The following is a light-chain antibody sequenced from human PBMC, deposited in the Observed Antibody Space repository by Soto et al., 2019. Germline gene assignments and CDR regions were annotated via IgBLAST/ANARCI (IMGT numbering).Light chain of an antibody. CDR3: QQYDNLPRVT. V-gene: IGKV1-33*01. J-gene: IGKJ2*01. Sequence: DIQMTQSPSSLSASVGDRVTITCQASQDISNYLNWYQQKPGKAPKLLIYDASNLETGVPSRFSGSGSGTDFTFTICSLQPEDIATYYCQQYDNLPRVTFGQGTKLEIK. CDR2: DAS. CDR1: QDISNY.